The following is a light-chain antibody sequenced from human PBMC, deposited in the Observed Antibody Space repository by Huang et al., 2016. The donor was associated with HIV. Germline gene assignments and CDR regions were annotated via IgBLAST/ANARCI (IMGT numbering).Light chain of an antibody. V-gene: IGKV1-33*01. CDR2: DAS. CDR3: QQYDSLVT. CDR1: QDIKNY. Sequence: DIQMTQSPPSLSASVGDRVTMTCQASQDIKNYLNWYQQKPGKAPKLLIYDASSMESGVPSRFSGRGSGTDFTFTISSLQPEDIATYYCQQYDSLVTFGGGTKVEIK. J-gene: IGKJ4*01.